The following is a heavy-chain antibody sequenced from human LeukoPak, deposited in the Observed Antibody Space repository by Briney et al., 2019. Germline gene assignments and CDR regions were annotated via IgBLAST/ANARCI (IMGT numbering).Heavy chain of an antibody. CDR2: ISPSGGST. CDR3: AKWSPYGGYPGY. Sequence: GGSLRLSCAASGFTFSSYVMTWVRQAPGKGLEWVSVISPSGGSTYYADSVKGRFTISRDNSKNTLYLQMNSLRAEDTAVYYCAKWSPYGGYPGYWGQGTLVTVSS. CDR1: GFTFSSYV. V-gene: IGHV3-23*01. D-gene: IGHD4-23*01. J-gene: IGHJ4*02.